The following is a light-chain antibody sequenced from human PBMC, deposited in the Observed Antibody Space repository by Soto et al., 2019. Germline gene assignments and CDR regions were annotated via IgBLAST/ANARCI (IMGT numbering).Light chain of an antibody. CDR3: TSYTSYSTLDV. CDR2: EVS. CDR1: SSDVGGYNY. V-gene: IGLV2-14*01. Sequence: QSALTQPASVSGSPGQSITISCTGTSSDVGGYNYVSWYQQHPDKAPKLMIYEVSNRPSGVSNRFSASKSGHTASLTISGLQSEDEADYFCTSYTSYSTLDVFGTGTKLTVL. J-gene: IGLJ1*01.